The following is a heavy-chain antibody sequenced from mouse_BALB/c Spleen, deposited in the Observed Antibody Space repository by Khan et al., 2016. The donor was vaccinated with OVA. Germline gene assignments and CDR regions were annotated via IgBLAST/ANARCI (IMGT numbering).Heavy chain of an antibody. Sequence: EVELVESGGGLVKPGGSLKLSCAASGFTFSSFSMSWVCQTPEKGLEWVATISSGGDNTFYSDSVKGRFTISRDNAKNNLSLQMSSLRSEDTALYYCARSNYGTFAYWGQGTLVTVSA. CDR1: GFTFSSFS. CDR3: ARSNYGTFAY. D-gene: IGHD2-1*01. J-gene: IGHJ3*01. V-gene: IGHV5-9*03. CDR2: ISSGGDNT.